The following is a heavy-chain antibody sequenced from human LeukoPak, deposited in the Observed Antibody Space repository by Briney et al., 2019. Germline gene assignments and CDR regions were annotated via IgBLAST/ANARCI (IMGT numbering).Heavy chain of an antibody. CDR3: ARGDGYGDY. D-gene: IGHD5-24*01. Sequence: PGGSLRLSCAASGFTFSSYSMHWVRQAPGKGLEWVTLISYDGSNKYYADSVKGRFTISRDNSKNTLYLQMNSLRAEDTAVYFCARGDGYGDYWGQGTLVTVSS. J-gene: IGHJ4*02. V-gene: IGHV3-30*04. CDR1: GFTFSSYS. CDR2: ISYDGSNK.